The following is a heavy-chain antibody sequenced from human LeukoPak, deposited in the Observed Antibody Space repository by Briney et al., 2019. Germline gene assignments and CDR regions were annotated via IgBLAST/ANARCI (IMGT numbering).Heavy chain of an antibody. Sequence: GECLRLSCPASGQTSSSYEKDWVRQASGEGLGWDSYISSRGSTIYYTGSVRGRFTLSRDNANNSLYLQMNSLRVEDTAVYYCASTHWRRGYGDYAWYYYGMDVWGQVTTVTVSS. CDR1: GQTSSSYE. CDR3: ASTHWRRGYGDYAWYYYGMDV. J-gene: IGHJ6*01. D-gene: IGHD4-17*01. CDR2: ISSRGSTI. V-gene: IGHV3-48*03.